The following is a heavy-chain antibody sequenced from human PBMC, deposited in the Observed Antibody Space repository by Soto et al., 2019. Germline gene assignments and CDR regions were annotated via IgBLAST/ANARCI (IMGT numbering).Heavy chain of an antibody. D-gene: IGHD6-13*01. CDR1: GGSFSGYY. Sequence: QVQLQQWGAGLLKPSETLSLTCAVYGGSFSGYYWSWIRQPPGKGLEWIGEINHRGSTNSNPSLKSRVTMSVDTSKHHFSLNLSSVTAADTAVYYCARYYPPYDSGWYRYFDFWGQGTLVTVSS. CDR2: INHRGST. CDR3: ARYYPPYDSGWYRYFDF. V-gene: IGHV4-34*01. J-gene: IGHJ4*02.